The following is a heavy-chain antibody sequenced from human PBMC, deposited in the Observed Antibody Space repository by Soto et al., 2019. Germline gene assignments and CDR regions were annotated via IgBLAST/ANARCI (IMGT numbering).Heavy chain of an antibody. D-gene: IGHD3-22*01. J-gene: IGHJ6*02. CDR3: ARSYDSSGYYSYYYYYGMDV. CDR1: GYSFTSYW. V-gene: IGHV5-51*01. CDR2: IYPGDSDT. Sequence: GESLKISCKGSGYSFTSYWIGWVRQMPGKGLEWMGIIYPGDSDTRYSPSFQGQVTISADKSISTAYLQWSSLKASDTAMYYCARSYDSSGYYSYYYYYGMDVWGQGTTVTVSS.